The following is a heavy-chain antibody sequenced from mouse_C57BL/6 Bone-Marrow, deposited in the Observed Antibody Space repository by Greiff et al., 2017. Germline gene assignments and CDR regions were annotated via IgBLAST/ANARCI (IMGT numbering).Heavy chain of an antibody. J-gene: IGHJ2*01. CDR2: IYPRSGNT. D-gene: IGHD2-12*01. CDR3: SHPYSYDDGFDY. Sequence: VQLQQSGAELARPGASVKLSCKASGYTFTSYGISWVKQRTGQGLEWIGEIYPRSGNTYYNEKFKGKATMTADKSSSTAYMELRSLTSEDSAVYCCSHPYSYDDGFDYWGQGTTLTGSS. V-gene: IGHV1-81*01. CDR1: GYTFTSYG.